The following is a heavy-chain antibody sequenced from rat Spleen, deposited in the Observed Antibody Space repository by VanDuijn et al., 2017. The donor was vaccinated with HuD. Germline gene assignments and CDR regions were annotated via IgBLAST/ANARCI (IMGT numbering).Heavy chain of an antibody. CDR3: ATAGTRISRFAY. J-gene: IGHJ3*01. D-gene: IGHD1-4*01. Sequence: EVRLVESGGGLVQPGRSLKLSCAASGFTLSDYVMHWIRQAPTKGLEWVAYISTGGGSTYYRDSVKGRFAISRDIAKSALYLQMDSLGSEDTATYYCATAGTRISRFAYWGQGTLVTVSS. CDR2: ISTGGGST. V-gene: IGHV5-19*01. CDR1: GFTLSDYV.